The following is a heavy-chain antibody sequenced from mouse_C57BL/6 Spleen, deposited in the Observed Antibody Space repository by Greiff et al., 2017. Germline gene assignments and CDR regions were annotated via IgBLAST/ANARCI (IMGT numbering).Heavy chain of an antibody. CDR2: INSDGGST. Sequence: DVKLVESGGGLVPPGESLTLSCESNEYEFPSHDMSWVRKTPEKRLELVAAINSDGGSTYYPDTMERRFIISRDNTKKTLYLQMSSLRSEDTASYYCARGGYYVGWYFDVWGTGTTVTVSS. V-gene: IGHV5-2*01. CDR3: ARGGYYVGWYFDV. CDR1: EYEFPSHD. J-gene: IGHJ1*03. D-gene: IGHD2-3*01.